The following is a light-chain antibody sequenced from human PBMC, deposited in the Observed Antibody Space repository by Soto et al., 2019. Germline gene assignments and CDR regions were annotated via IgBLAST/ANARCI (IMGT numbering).Light chain of an antibody. Sequence: EIVLTQSPVTLSLSPGERATLSCRASQSVSSSYLACYQQKPGQAPRLLIYGASSRATVIPERFSGSGSGTDFTLTISRLAPEDFAVYYCQQYGSSPPTAFGQGTQVEIK. CDR1: QSVSSSY. CDR2: GAS. J-gene: IGKJ5*01. CDR3: QQYGSSPPTA. V-gene: IGKV3-20*01.